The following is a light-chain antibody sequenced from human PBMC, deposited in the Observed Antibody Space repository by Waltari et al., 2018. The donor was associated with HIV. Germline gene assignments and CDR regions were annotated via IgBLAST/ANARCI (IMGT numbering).Light chain of an antibody. CDR1: SSDIGAYDY. J-gene: IGLJ2*01. V-gene: IGLV2-11*01. CDR3: SSYGGVASYLI. CDR2: DVN. Sequence: HSALTQPSQGSGSPGKRVTISGTGTSSDIGAYDYVSWFQKFPGRAPKLLIFDVNKRPSGVPDRFSGFKSGDTASLTISGLQPDDESDYFCSSYGGVASYLIFGGGTTLTVL.